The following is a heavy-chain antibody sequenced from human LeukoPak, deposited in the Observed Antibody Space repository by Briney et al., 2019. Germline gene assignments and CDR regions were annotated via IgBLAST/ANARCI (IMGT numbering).Heavy chain of an antibody. Sequence: SETLSLTCTVSGVSISSSNSYWGWIRQPPGKGLEWIGSIYYSGNTYYNASLKSQVFISIDTSKNQFSLKLTSVTAADTAVYYCARQTGSGLFILPGGQGTLVTVSS. CDR1: GVSISSSNSY. V-gene: IGHV4-39*01. CDR3: ARQTGSGLFILP. D-gene: IGHD3/OR15-3a*01. J-gene: IGHJ4*02. CDR2: IYYSGNT.